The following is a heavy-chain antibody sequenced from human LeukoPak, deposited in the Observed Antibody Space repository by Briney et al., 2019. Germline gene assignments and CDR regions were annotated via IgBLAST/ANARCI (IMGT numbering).Heavy chain of an antibody. Sequence: ASVTHPGKAFGYTFTGSYMHWVRQAPGQGLEWMGWIYPSNGGTNYAQKFQGRVTMTRDTSISTAYMELSSLRSDDTAVYYCARSNIATRRGGNWFDPWGQGTLVTVSS. J-gene: IGHJ5*02. CDR2: IYPSNGGT. CDR1: GYTFTGSY. D-gene: IGHD6-6*01. V-gene: IGHV1-2*02. CDR3: ARSNIATRRGGNWFDP.